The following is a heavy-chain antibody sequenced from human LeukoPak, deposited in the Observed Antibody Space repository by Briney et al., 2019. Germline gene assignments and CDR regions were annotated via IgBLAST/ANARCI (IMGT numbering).Heavy chain of an antibody. CDR3: AKSGYNRFDY. CDR2: INSDGSST. J-gene: IGHJ4*02. D-gene: IGHD5-24*01. V-gene: IGHV3-74*01. CDR1: GFTFSSYW. Sequence: PGGSLRLSCAASGFTFSSYWMHWVRQVPGKGLVWVSRINSDGSSTTYADSVKGRFTISRDNSKNTLYLQMNSLRAEDTAVYYCAKSGYNRFDYWGQGTLVTVSS.